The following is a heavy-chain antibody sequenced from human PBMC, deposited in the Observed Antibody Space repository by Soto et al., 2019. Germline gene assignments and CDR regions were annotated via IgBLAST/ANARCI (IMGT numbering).Heavy chain of an antibody. CDR3: ASGVHGTSGTTDY. CDR2: IYQSGST. Sequence: SETLSLTCAVSGGSVSSSNCWSWVRQPPGKGLEWIGEIYQSGSTNYNPSLKRRVSISVDKSKNQFSLSLSSVTAADTAVYYCASGVHGTSGTTDYWGQGTLVTVSS. J-gene: IGHJ4*02. D-gene: IGHD1-7*01. CDR1: GGSVSSSNC. V-gene: IGHV4-4*02.